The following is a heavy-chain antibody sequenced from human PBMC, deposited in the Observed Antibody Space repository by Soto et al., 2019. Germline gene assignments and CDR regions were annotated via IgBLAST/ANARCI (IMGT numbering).Heavy chain of an antibody. D-gene: IGHD3-16*01. J-gene: IGHJ4*01. CDR1: DSVFVTSV. CDR2: ISANDGGT. V-gene: IGHV1-18*01. CDR3: ARGGGRHLRPLET. Sequence: QALLEQSGPEVKKPGDSVRISCWLYDSVFVTSVITWLRQAPGPGLAWMGGISANDGGTLSSMKFTDRLVISTDPMRTTAYPQRWDVTSHDSAVYFGARGGGRHLRPLETWGHGAPVTVSS.